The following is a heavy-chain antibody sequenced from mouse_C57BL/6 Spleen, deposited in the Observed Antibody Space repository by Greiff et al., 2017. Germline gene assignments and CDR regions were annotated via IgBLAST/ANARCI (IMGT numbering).Heavy chain of an antibody. CDR3: ARDYYSWYSDV. D-gene: IGHD2-12*01. V-gene: IGHV1-52*01. Sequence: VQLQQSDAELVKPGASVKLSCKASGYTFTSYWMHWVKQRPIQGLEWIGNIDPSDSETHYNQKFKDKATLTVDKSSSTAYMQLSSLTSEDSAVYYCARDYYSWYSDVWGTGTTVTVAS. J-gene: IGHJ1*03. CDR2: IDPSDSET. CDR1: GYTFTSYW.